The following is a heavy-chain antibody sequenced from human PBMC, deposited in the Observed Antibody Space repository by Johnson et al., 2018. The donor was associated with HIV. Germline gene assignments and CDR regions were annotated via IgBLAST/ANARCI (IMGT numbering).Heavy chain of an antibody. J-gene: IGHJ3*02. Sequence: VQLVESGGGVVQPGRSLRLSCAASGLTFSSYAMHWVRQAPGKGLEWVAGISYDGGNKYYADSVKGRFTISRDNSKNTLYLQMNSLRAEDTAVYYCARVARGAFDIWGQGTMVTVSS. CDR1: GLTFSSYA. CDR3: ARVARGAFDI. CDR2: ISYDGGNK. V-gene: IGHV3-30*14.